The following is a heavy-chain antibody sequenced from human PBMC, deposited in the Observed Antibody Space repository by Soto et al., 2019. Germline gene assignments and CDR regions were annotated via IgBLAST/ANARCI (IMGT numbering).Heavy chain of an antibody. CDR1: GYTFTRFN. D-gene: IGHD3-22*01. CDR2: INAGNGNT. V-gene: IGHV1-3*01. J-gene: IGHJ4*02. CDR3: ARLKDYDDCLYS. Sequence: QVQLVQSGAEVKKPGASVKVSCKASGYTFTRFNMHLVRQAPGQRLEWMGWINAGNGNTRYSQKFQGRVTFTRDTSASTAYMEVSSLISEGTAVSYCARLKDYDDCLYSWGQAPLLTVSS.